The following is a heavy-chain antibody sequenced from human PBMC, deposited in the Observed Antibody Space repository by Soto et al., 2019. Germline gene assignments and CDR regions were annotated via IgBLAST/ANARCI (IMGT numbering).Heavy chain of an antibody. Sequence: PGESLKISRKGSGCSFTSYWIGWMRQMPGKALEWRGMIYPGDSDTTYNPSFQGQVTISADKSISTAYLQWSSLKASDTAMYYCARRLQSYYYDSSGHNQAYYYYGMEVWGQGTTVTVSS. CDR1: GCSFTSYW. CDR3: ARRLQSYYYDSSGHNQAYYYYGMEV. CDR2: IYPGDSDT. D-gene: IGHD3-22*01. J-gene: IGHJ6*02. V-gene: IGHV5-51*01.